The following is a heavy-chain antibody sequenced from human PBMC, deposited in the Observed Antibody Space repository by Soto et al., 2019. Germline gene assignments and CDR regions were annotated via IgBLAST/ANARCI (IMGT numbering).Heavy chain of an antibody. CDR2: IIPVSGAA. J-gene: IGHJ4*02. CDR1: GGTFGSYA. Sequence: QVQLVQSGAEVKKPGSSVKVSCKASGGTFGSYAFSWVRQAPGQGLEWMGGIIPVSGAAHYAQKFQGRVTITADESTSTAYMELSSLSSPDTAVYYCATALGCRSTSCTLDYWGQGTRVIVSS. D-gene: IGHD2-2*01. V-gene: IGHV1-69*01. CDR3: ATALGCRSTSCTLDY.